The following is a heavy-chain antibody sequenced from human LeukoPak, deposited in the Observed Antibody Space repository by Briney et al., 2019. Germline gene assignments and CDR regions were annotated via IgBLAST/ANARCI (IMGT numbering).Heavy chain of an antibody. CDR1: GGSFSGYY. V-gene: IGHV4-34*01. CDR3: ARVPYYDSSGPSYYFDY. Sequence: PSETLSLTCAVYGGSFSGYYWSWIRKPPGKGLEWIGEINHSGSTNYNPSLKSRVTISVDTSKNQFSLKLSSVTAADTAVYYCARVPYYDSSGPSYYFDYWGQGTLVTVSS. D-gene: IGHD3-22*01. CDR2: INHSGST. J-gene: IGHJ4*02.